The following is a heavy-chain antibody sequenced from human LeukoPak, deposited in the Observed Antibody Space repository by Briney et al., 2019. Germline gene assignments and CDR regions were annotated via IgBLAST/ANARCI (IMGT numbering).Heavy chain of an antibody. CDR2: ISAYNGNT. J-gene: IGHJ6*03. Sequence: GASVKVSCKASGYTFTSYGISWVRQAPGQGLEWMGWISAYNGNTNYAQKLQGRVTMTTDTSTSTAYMELRSLRSDDTAVYYCARGTYYYGSGSYLSYYYYMDVWGKGTTVTVSS. CDR1: GYTFTSYG. V-gene: IGHV1-18*01. CDR3: ARGTYYYGSGSYLSYYYYMDV. D-gene: IGHD3-10*01.